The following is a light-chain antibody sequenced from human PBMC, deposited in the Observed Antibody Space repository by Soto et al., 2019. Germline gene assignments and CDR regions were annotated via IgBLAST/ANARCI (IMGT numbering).Light chain of an antibody. CDR2: GAS. CDR3: QQYGGPPWT. V-gene: IGKV3-20*01. J-gene: IGKJ1*01. Sequence: EIVLTQSPVTLSLSPVERATLSCRASQSVSSSWLAWYQQKPGQAPRLLIYGASSRATGVPDRFSGSGSGTDFTLTITRLEPEDSAVFYCQQYGGPPWTFGQGTKVEIK. CDR1: QSVSSSW.